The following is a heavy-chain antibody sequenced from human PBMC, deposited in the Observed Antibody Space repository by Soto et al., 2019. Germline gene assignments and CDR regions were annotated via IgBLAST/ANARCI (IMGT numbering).Heavy chain of an antibody. V-gene: IGHV4-39*01. CDR2: IYYSGST. D-gene: IGHD2-2*01. CDR1: GGSISSSSYY. CDR3: ASLEDGRYCSSTSCKYYYYYGMDV. J-gene: IGHJ6*02. Sequence: SETLSLTCTVSGGSISSSSYYWGWIRQPPGKGLEWIGSIYYSGSTYYNPSLKSRVTISVDTSKNQFSLKLSSVTAADTAVYYCASLEDGRYCSSTSCKYYYYYGMDVWGQGTTVTVSS.